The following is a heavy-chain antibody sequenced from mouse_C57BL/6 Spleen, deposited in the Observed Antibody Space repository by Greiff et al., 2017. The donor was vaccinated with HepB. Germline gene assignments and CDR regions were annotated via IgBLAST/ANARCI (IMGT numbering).Heavy chain of an antibody. CDR3: ARNDYDGDYAMDY. V-gene: IGHV1-26*01. CDR2: INPNNGGT. D-gene: IGHD2-4*01. Sequence: VQLQQSGPELVKPGASVKISCKASGYTFTDYYMNWVKQSHGKSLEWIGDINPNNGGTSYNQKFKGKATLTVDKSSSTAYMELRSLTSEDSAVYYCARNDYDGDYAMDYWGQGTSVTVSS. CDR1: GYTFTDYY. J-gene: IGHJ4*01.